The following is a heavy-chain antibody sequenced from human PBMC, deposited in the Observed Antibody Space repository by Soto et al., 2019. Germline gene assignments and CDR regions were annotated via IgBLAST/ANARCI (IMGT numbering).Heavy chain of an antibody. J-gene: IGHJ6*02. CDR2: ISSSSSYT. CDR1: GFTFSSYS. V-gene: IGHV3-21*01. D-gene: IGHD3-10*01. Sequence: GGSLRLSCAASGFTFSSYSMNWVRQAPGKGLEWVSSISSSSSYTYYADSVKGRFTISRDNAKNSLYLQMNSLRAEDTAVYYCARDPRSGMDVWGQGTTVTVSS. CDR3: ARDPRSGMDV.